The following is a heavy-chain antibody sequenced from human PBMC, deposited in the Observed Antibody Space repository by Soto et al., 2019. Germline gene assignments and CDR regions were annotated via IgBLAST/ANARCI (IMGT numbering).Heavy chain of an antibody. CDR3: ARDIVPPGICFDY. Sequence: EVQLVDSGGGLVQPGGSLRLSCTASGFSFSTFWMSWVRQAPGKGLEWVANINPGGSEEYYVDSVKGRFTISRDNAKNSLYLQMTRLKAEDAAMYYCARDIVPPGICFDYWGQGALVSVSS. D-gene: IGHD1-26*01. V-gene: IGHV3-7*01. J-gene: IGHJ4*02. CDR2: INPGGSEE. CDR1: GFSFSTFW.